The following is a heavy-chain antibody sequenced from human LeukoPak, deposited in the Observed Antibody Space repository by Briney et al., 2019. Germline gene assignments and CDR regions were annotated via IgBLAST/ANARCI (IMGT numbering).Heavy chain of an antibody. J-gene: IGHJ4*02. Sequence: PGGSLRLSCAASGFTFSSYGMHWVRQAPGKGLEWVAVISYDGSNKYYADSMKGRFTISRDNSKNTLYLQMNSLRAEDTAVYYCAKDRDYDSSGYYYGLDDYWGQGTLVTVSS. D-gene: IGHD3-22*01. CDR2: ISYDGSNK. CDR1: GFTFSSYG. V-gene: IGHV3-30*18. CDR3: AKDRDYDSSGYYYGLDDY.